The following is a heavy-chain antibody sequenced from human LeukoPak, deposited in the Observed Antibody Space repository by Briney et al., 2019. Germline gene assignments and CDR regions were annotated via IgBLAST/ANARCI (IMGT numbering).Heavy chain of an antibody. CDR2: TYYSGST. D-gene: IGHD6-13*01. J-gene: IGHJ4*02. CDR3: AREVDSIAAAV. CDR1: GGSISSGDYY. V-gene: IGHV4-30-4*08. Sequence: PSQTLPLTCTVSGGSISSGDYYWSWIRQPPGKGLEWIGYTYYSGSTYYNPSLKSRVTISVDTSKNQFSLKLSSVTAADTAVYYCAREVDSIAAAVWGQGTLVTVSS.